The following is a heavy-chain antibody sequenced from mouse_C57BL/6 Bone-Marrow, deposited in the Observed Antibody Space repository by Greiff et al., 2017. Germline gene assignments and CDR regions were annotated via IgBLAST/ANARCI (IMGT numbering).Heavy chain of an antibody. V-gene: IGHV5-16*01. CDR1: GFTFSDYY. CDR3: AREAEGDYYAMDY. Sequence: EVMLVESEGGLVQPGSSMKLSCTASGFTFSDYYMAWVRQVPEKGLEWVANINYDGSSTYYLDSLKSRFIISRDNAKNILYLQMSSLKSEDTATYYCAREAEGDYYAMDYWGQGTSVTVSS. CDR2: INYDGSST. J-gene: IGHJ4*01.